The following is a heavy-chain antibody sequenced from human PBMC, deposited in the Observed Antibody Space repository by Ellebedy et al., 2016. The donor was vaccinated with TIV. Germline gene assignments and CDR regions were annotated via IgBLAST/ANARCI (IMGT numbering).Heavy chain of an antibody. Sequence: GGSLRLSCAASRFTFSDYDMNWVRQAPGKGLQWISYVSTGGTTRFYADSVKGRFTISRDDAINTLYLQMNSLRDEDTAVYYCARVPLERYTYGLFDSWGQGTLVTVSS. CDR3: ARVPLERYTYGLFDS. CDR2: VSTGGTTR. V-gene: IGHV3-48*02. D-gene: IGHD5-18*01. CDR1: RFTFSDYD. J-gene: IGHJ4*02.